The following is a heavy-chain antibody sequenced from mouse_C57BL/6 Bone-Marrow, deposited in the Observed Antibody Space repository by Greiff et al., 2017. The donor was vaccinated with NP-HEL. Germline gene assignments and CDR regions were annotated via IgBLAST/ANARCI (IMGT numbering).Heavy chain of an antibody. CDR2: ISYDGSN. CDR3: ARDEGGEFAY. J-gene: IGHJ3*01. Sequence: EVQLVESGPGLVKPSQSLSLTCSVTGYSITSGYYWNWIRQFPGNKLEWMGYISYDGSNNYNPSLKNRISITRDTSKNQFFLKLNSVTTEDTATYYCARDEGGEFAYWGQGTLVTVSA. CDR1: GYSITSGYY. V-gene: IGHV3-6*01.